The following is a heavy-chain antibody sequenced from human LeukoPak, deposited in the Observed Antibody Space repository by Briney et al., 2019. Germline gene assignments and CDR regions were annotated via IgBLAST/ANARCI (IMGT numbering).Heavy chain of an antibody. CDR2: IYYSGST. CDR1: GGSISSGSYY. J-gene: IGHJ4*02. Sequence: TSETLSLTCTVSGGSISSGSYYWSWIRQPPGKGLEWIGYIYYSGSTYYNPSLKSRVTISVDTSKNQFSLKLSSVTAADTAVYYCARGSVRNFDYWGQGTLVTVSS. CDR3: ARGSVRNFDY. D-gene: IGHD4-17*01. V-gene: IGHV4-30-4*08.